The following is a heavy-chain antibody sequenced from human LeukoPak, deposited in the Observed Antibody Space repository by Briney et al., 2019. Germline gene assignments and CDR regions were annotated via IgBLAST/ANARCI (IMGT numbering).Heavy chain of an antibody. Sequence: GGSLRLSCATSGFILSNYWMHWVRQAPGEGLVWVSRINNDGSSTTYADSLKGRFTISRDNARNTLYLQMNGLRAEDTAVYYCARDGISCTGGHCYFASWGQGTLVTVSS. D-gene: IGHD2-8*02. V-gene: IGHV3-74*01. CDR1: GFILSNYW. CDR2: INNDGSST. J-gene: IGHJ4*02. CDR3: ARDGISCTGGHCYFAS.